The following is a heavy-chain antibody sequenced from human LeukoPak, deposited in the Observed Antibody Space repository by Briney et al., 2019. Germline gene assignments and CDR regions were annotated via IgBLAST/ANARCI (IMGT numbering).Heavy chain of an antibody. CDR1: GFPFSSYW. CDR2: ISSSSSYI. Sequence: GGSLRLSCVASGFPFSSYWMTWVRQAPGKGLEWVSSISSSSSYIYYADSVKGRFTISRDNAKNSLYLQMNSLRAEDTAVYYCARDLWKSVGSFGYYYGMDVWGQGTTVTVSS. D-gene: IGHD5-18*01. J-gene: IGHJ6*02. V-gene: IGHV3-21*01. CDR3: ARDLWKSVGSFGYYYGMDV.